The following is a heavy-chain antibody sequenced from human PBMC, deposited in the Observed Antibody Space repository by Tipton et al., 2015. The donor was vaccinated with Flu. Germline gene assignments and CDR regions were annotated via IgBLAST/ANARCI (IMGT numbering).Heavy chain of an antibody. CDR2: IYYSGST. Sequence: LSCTVSGGSISSYYWSWIRRPPGKGLEWIGYIYYSGSTNYNPSLKSRVTISVDTSKNQFSLKLSSVTAADTAVYYCARAPDSIVGATVFDYWGQGTLVTVSS. J-gene: IGHJ4*02. V-gene: IGHV4-59*01. D-gene: IGHD1-26*01. CDR3: ARAPDSIVGATVFDY. CDR1: GGSISSYY.